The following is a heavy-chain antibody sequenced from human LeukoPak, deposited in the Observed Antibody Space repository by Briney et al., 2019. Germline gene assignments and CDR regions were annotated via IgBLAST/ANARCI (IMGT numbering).Heavy chain of an antibody. D-gene: IGHD4-11*01. Sequence: SETLSLTCTVSGGSISSYYWTWIRQPPGKRLEWIGYIHYSGSTNYNPSLKSRVTISVDTSTNQFSLKLSSVTAADTAVYYCARYSNYVSGFDPWGRGTLVTVSS. CDR1: GGSISSYY. J-gene: IGHJ5*02. CDR3: ARYSNYVSGFDP. CDR2: IHYSGST. V-gene: IGHV4-59*01.